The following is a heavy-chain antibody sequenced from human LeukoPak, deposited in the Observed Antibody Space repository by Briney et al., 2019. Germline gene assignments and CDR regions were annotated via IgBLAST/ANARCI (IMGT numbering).Heavy chain of an antibody. CDR1: GGTFSSYA. D-gene: IGHD2-2*01. CDR2: IIPIFGTA. J-gene: IGHJ3*02. V-gene: IGHV1-69*13. Sequence: SVKVSCKASGGTFSSYAISWVRQAPGQGLEWMGGIIPIFGTANYAQKFQGRVTITADESTSTAYMELSSLRSEDTAVYYCARRGYCSSTRCQIGAFDIWGQGTMVTVSS. CDR3: ARRGYCSSTRCQIGAFDI.